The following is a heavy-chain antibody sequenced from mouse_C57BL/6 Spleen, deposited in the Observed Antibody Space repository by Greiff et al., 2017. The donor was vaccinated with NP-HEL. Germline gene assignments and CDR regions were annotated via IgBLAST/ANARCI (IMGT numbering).Heavy chain of an antibody. CDR1: GFSLTSYG. Sequence: QVQLKQSGPGLVQPSQSLSITCTVSGFSLTSYGVHWVRQSPGKGLEWLGVIWSGGSTDYNAAFISRLSISKDNSKSQVFFKMNSLQADDTAIYYCARKRLVYYAMDYWGQGTSVTVSS. CDR3: ARKRLVYYAMDY. J-gene: IGHJ4*01. V-gene: IGHV2-2*01. CDR2: IWSGGST.